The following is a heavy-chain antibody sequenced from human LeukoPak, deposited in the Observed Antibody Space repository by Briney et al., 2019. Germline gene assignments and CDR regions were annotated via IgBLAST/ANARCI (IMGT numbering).Heavy chain of an antibody. J-gene: IGHJ4*02. Sequence: GESLKISCKGSGYTFNNNWIGWVRQMPGKGLEWLGIIYPGDSDTRYSPSFQGQVTISVDKSINTAYLQWGSLKASDTAMYYYAREGRSSSPMDYWGQGTLVTVSS. CDR1: GYTFNNNW. CDR2: IYPGDSDT. D-gene: IGHD1-26*01. V-gene: IGHV5-51*01. CDR3: AREGRSSSPMDY.